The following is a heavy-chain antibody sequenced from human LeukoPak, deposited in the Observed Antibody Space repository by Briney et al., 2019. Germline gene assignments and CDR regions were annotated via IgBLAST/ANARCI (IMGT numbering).Heavy chain of an antibody. D-gene: IGHD3-3*01. CDR2: ISGSGGTT. CDR1: RFTFSSYA. Sequence: GGSLRLSCAASRFTFSSYAMNWVRQAPGKGLEWVSAISGSGGTTYYADSVKGRFTISRDNSKNTLFLHMNSLRAEDTAVYYCAKGVNDFGSGYQYYFDYWGQGTLVTVSS. J-gene: IGHJ4*02. CDR3: AKGVNDFGSGYQYYFDY. V-gene: IGHV3-23*01.